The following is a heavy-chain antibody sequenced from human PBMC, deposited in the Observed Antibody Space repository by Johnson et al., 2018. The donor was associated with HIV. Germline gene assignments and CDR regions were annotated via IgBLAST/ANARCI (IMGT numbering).Heavy chain of an antibody. Sequence: VQLVESGGGLVKPGGSLRLSCAASGFIFSDYYMTWIRQAPGKGLEWVSVIYSGGSTYYADSVKGRFTISRDNSKNTLYLQMNSLRAEDTAVYYCARDLSEGELGYAFDIWGQGTMVTVSS. D-gene: IGHD1-26*01. V-gene: IGHV3-66*01. CDR2: IYSGGST. CDR3: ARDLSEGELGYAFDI. CDR1: GFIFSDYY. J-gene: IGHJ3*02.